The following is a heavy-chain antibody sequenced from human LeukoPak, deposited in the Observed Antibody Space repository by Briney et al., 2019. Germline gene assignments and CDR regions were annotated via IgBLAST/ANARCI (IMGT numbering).Heavy chain of an antibody. CDR1: GGSISSYY. CDR3: VKLEYHFDSTGFLDN. V-gene: IGHV4-59*01. CDR2: IYYSGST. D-gene: IGHD3-22*01. J-gene: IGHJ4*02. Sequence: SETLSLTCTVSGGSISSYYWSWIRQPPGKGLEWIGYIYYSGSTNYNPSLKSRVTISVDTSKNQFSLKLSSVTAADTALYYCVKLEYHFDSTGFLDNWGQGTLVTVSS.